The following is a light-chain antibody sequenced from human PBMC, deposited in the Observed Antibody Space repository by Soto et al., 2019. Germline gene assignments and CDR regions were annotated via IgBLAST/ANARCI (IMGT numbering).Light chain of an antibody. CDR1: SSDVGNYNY. CDR2: NVS. Sequence: QSALTQPRSVSGSPGQSVTISCTGTSSDVGNYNYVAWYQQHPGKVPKLIIYNVSRRPSGIPYCFSGSKSGNSASLTISGLQAEDEADYYCCSYAGSFSYVFGSGTQLTVL. V-gene: IGLV2-11*01. J-gene: IGLJ7*01. CDR3: CSYAGSFSYV.